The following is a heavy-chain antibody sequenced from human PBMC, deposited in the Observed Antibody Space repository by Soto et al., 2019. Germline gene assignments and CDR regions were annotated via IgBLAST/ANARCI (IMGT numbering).Heavy chain of an antibody. CDR1: GFTFSTYA. D-gene: IGHD3-22*01. V-gene: IGHV3-23*01. CDR2: ISSGRTST. J-gene: IGHJ4*02. Sequence: EVQLLESGGGLVQPGGSLRLSCAASGFTFSTYAMSWVRQAPGKALEWVSAISSGRTSTSYADSVKGRFTISRDNSKNTLFLQMISLRAEGTAIYYCAKDGPGFYDTSGRGYCGQGTLVTVSS. CDR3: AKDGPGFYDTSGRGY.